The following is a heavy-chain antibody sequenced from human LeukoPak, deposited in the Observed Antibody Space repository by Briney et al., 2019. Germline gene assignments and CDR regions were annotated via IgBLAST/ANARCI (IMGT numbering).Heavy chain of an antibody. Sequence: WAPVKVSCKASGYTFTGYYMHWVRQAPGQGLERMGRINPNSGGTNYAQKFQGRVTMTRDTSISTACMELSRLRSDDTAVYYCARAYLITGTTQAGYWGQGTLVTVSS. CDR3: ARAYLITGTTQAGY. CDR2: INPNSGGT. D-gene: IGHD1-14*01. V-gene: IGHV1-2*06. CDR1: GYTFTGYY. J-gene: IGHJ4*02.